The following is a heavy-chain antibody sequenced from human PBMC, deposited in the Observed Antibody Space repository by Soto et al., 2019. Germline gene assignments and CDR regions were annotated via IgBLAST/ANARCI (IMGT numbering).Heavy chain of an antibody. V-gene: IGHV3-23*01. CDR1: GFAFGTYA. Sequence: GGSLRLSCAASGFAFGTYAMNWVRQAPGKGLEWVSGISSGGSTYYADSVKGRFTISRDNSKNMLYLQMNSLRAEDTAVYYCAKLVVGQLGKYYFDYWGQGTLVTVSS. CDR2: ISSGGST. D-gene: IGHD3-22*01. J-gene: IGHJ4*02. CDR3: AKLVVGQLGKYYFDY.